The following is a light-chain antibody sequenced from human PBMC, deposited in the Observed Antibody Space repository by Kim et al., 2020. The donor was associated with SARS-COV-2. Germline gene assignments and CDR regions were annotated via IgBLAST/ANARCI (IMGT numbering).Light chain of an antibody. J-gene: IGKJ2*01. V-gene: IGKV3-15*01. CDR1: QSVSIN. CDR2: GAS. CDR3: QQYNNWPYT. Sequence: SPGERVHPSCQATQSVSINLAWYQQKPGQAPRLLIYGASTRATGVPARFTGSGSGTEFTLTISSLQSEDLAVYYCQQYNNWPYTFGQGTKLEI.